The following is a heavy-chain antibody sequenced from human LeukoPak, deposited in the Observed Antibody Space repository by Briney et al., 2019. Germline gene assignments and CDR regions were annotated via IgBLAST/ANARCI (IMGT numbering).Heavy chain of an antibody. CDR3: ARLRYSNYLDY. D-gene: IGHD4-11*01. V-gene: IGHV4-39*01. J-gene: IGHJ4*02. CDR2: IYYSGST. CDR1: GGSISSYY. Sequence: SETLSLTCTVSGGSISSYYWGWIRQPPGKGLEWIGSIYYSGSTYYNPSLKSRVTISVDTSKNQFSLKLSSVTAADTAVYYCARLRYSNYLDYWGQGTLVTVSS.